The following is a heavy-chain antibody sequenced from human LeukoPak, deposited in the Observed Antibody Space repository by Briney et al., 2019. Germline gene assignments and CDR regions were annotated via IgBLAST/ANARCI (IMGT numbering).Heavy chain of an antibody. D-gene: IGHD1-1*01. CDR1: GYTFTSYG. CDR2: ISAYNGNT. V-gene: IGHV1-18*01. Sequence: WASVKVSCKASGYTFTSYGISWVRQAPGQGLERMGWISAYNGNTNYAQKLQGRVTMTTDTSTSTAYMELRSLRSDDTAVYYCARETVHNWFDPWGQGTLVTVSS. J-gene: IGHJ5*02. CDR3: ARETVHNWFDP.